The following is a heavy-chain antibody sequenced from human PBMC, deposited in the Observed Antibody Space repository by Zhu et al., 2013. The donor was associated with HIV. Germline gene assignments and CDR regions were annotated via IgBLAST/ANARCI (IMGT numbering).Heavy chain of an antibody. D-gene: IGHD4-17*01. Sequence: QVQLVQSGADVRRPGASVTVSCQASGYSFSLYTINWVRQATGQGLEWMGWINPQNGVTDYAESLRTRLTLTADTSKNXVYMELTGLTSDDTAPHFFGARGTRQWRGTRIYVDYVGDRGTXSTVSS. V-gene: IGHV1-8*01. CDR2: INPQNGVT. J-gene: IGHJ4*02. CDR1: GYSFSLYT. CDR3: GARGTRQWRGTRIYVDYV.